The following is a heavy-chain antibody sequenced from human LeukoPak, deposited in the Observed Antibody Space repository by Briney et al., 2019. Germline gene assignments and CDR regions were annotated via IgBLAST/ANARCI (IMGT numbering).Heavy chain of an antibody. CDR2: IYTSGST. V-gene: IGHV4-4*07. J-gene: IGHJ4*02. Sequence: SETLPLTCTVSGGSISSYYWSWIRQPAGKGLEWIGRIYTSGSTNYNPSLKSRVTMSVDTSKNQFSLKLSSVTAADTAVYCCARDSYYYGSGSYPRYWGQGTLVTVSS. CDR1: GGSISSYY. D-gene: IGHD3-10*01. CDR3: ARDSYYYGSGSYPRY.